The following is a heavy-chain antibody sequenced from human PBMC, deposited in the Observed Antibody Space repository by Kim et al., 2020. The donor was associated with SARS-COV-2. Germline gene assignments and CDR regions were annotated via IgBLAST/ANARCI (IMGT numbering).Heavy chain of an antibody. Sequence: SETLSLTCTVSGGSISSYYWSWIRQPPGKGLEWIGYIYYSGSTNYNPSLKSRVTISVDTSKNQFSLKLSSVTAADTAVYYCARDPSDYYDSSPYYGMDVWGQGTTVTVSS. V-gene: IGHV4-59*01. D-gene: IGHD3-22*01. J-gene: IGHJ6*02. CDR3: ARDPSDYYDSSPYYGMDV. CDR2: IYYSGST. CDR1: GGSISSYY.